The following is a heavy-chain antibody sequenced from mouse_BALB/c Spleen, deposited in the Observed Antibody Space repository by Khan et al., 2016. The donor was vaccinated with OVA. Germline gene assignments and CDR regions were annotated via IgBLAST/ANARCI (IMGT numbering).Heavy chain of an antibody. J-gene: IGHJ1*01. D-gene: IGHD2-1*01. CDR2: IYPGDGDT. CDR1: GYSFTSYW. V-gene: IGHV1-87*01. CDR3: ARGRYGNWYFDV. Sequence: QVRLQQSGAELARTGASVKLSCKASGYSFTSYWMQWVKQRPGQGLEWIGAIYPGDGDTRYTQKFKGKATLTADNSSSTAYMQLSSLASEDSAIYYCARGRYGNWYFDVWGAGTTVTVSS.